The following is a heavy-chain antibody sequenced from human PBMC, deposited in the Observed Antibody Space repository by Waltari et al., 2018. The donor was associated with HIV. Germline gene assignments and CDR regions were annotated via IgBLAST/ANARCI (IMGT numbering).Heavy chain of an antibody. CDR3: ARGDRHFSFLGVIQDKYNGLDV. CDR1: GFKFSTHW. J-gene: IGHJ6*02. CDR2: INADGTDT. D-gene: IGHD3-3*01. Sequence: EKLVQSGGGVTRPGGSQTLSCVSSGFKFSTHWMNWVRLSPWKGLVWVARINADGTDTKYARSVKGRFTISRENARNILHLQMTLLGVEDSAIYYCARGDRHFSFLGVIQDKYNGLDVWGQGTPVIVSS. V-gene: IGHV3-74*01.